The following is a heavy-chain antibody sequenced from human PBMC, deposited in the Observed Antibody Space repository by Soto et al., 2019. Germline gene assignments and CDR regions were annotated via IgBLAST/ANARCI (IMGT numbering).Heavy chain of an antibody. CDR3: ARGIVGATTSAFDI. J-gene: IGHJ3*02. CDR2: INHSGST. D-gene: IGHD1-26*01. Sequence: SETLSLTCAVYGGSFSGYYWSWIRQPPGKGLEWIGEINHSGSTNYNPSLKSRVTISVDTSKNQLSLKLSSVTAADTAVYYCARGIVGATTSAFDIWGQGTMVTVS. CDR1: GGSFSGYY. V-gene: IGHV4-34*01.